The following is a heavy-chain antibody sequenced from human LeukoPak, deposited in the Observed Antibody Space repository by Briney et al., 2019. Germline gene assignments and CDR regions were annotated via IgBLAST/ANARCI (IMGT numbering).Heavy chain of an antibody. CDR3: ASPIGGDIVVVPAATGSLTSDY. D-gene: IGHD2-2*01. CDR2: IKGDASEK. J-gene: IGHJ4*02. Sequence: GGSLRLSCAVSGFNINNYWMTWYRQAPGKGLECVAHIKGDASEKYYVDSVKGRFTISRDNAENSLYLQMNSLRAEDTAVYYCASPIGGDIVVVPAATGSLTSDYWGQGTLVTVSS. CDR1: GFNINNYW. V-gene: IGHV3-7*01.